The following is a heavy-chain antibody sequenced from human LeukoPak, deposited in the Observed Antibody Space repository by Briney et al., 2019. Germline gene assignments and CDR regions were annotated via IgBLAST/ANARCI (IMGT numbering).Heavy chain of an antibody. J-gene: IGHJ4*02. CDR1: GGSISSYY. D-gene: IGHD5-18*01. Sequence: SETLSLTCTVSGGSISSYYWSWIRQPPGKGLEWIGYIYYSGSTNYNPSLKSRVTISVDTSKNQFSLKLSSVTAADTAVYYCARDHTAMGFDYWGQGTPVTVSS. V-gene: IGHV4-59*01. CDR3: ARDHTAMGFDY. CDR2: IYYSGST.